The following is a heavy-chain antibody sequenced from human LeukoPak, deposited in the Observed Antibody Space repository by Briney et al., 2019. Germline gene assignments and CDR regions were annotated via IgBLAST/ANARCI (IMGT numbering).Heavy chain of an antibody. CDR1: GFTFDDYG. V-gene: IGHV3-20*04. J-gene: IGHJ3*02. CDR2: INWNGGST. D-gene: IGHD3-22*01. CDR3: ARYYDSSGYYPHDAFDI. Sequence: GGSLRLSCAASGFTFDDYGMSWVRQAPGKGLEWVSGINWNGGSTGYADSVKGRFTISRDNAKNSLYPQMNSLRAEDTALYYCARYYDSSGYYPHDAFDIWGQGTMVTVSS.